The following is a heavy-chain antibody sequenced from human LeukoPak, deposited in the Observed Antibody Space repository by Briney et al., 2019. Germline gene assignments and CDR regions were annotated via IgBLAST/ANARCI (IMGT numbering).Heavy chain of an antibody. D-gene: IGHD1-26*01. CDR1: GFTFSRYS. J-gene: IGHJ4*02. CDR3: TREKIVGAASDY. Sequence: GGSLRLACEASGFTFSRYSMCWVRQAPVKGLEWVSSISSSSTYIYYTGSVKGRFTISRDNSKNSLYLQMNSLRAEDTAVYYCTREKIVGAASDYWGQGTPVTVSS. V-gene: IGHV3-21*01. CDR2: ISSSSTYI.